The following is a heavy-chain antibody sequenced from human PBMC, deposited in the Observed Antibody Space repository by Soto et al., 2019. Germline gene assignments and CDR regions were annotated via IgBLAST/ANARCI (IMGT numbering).Heavy chain of an antibody. D-gene: IGHD6-19*01. CDR3: ARARYSSDWLPFEY. V-gene: IGHV4-30-2*01. CDR1: GGSISSGGYS. CDR2: IYHSGST. Sequence: PSETLSVTCAVSGGSISSGGYSWSWIRQPPGKGLEWIGYIYHSGSTYYNPSLKSRVTISVDRSKNQFSLKLSSVTAADMAVYYCARARYSSDWLPFEYWGQGTLVTVSS. J-gene: IGHJ4*02.